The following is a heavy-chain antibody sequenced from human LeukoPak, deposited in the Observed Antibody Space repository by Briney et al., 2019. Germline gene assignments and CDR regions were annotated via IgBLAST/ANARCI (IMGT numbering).Heavy chain of an antibody. CDR2: TSADESIK. CDR1: GFPFTDYV. Sequence: GGSLRLSCTVSGFPFTDYVIHWVRQAPGKGLEWVAVTSADESIKSYSDSVRGRFTISRDNFKNILYLQMDSLGLEDTAVYFCARDPFLGGPDFLDYGGRGTLVTVSS. D-gene: IGHD1-26*01. J-gene: IGHJ4*02. V-gene: IGHV3-30*03. CDR3: ARDPFLGGPDFLDY.